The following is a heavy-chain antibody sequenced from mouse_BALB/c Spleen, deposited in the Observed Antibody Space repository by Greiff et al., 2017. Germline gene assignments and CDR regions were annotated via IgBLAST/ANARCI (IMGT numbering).Heavy chain of an antibody. Sequence: EVQLVESGGGLVKPGGSLKLSCAASGFTFSDYYMYWVRQTPEKRLEWVATISDGGSYTYYPDSVKGRFTISRDNAKNNLYLQMSSLKSEDTAMYDCARDPVRRGGSAIDYWGQGTSVTVSS. V-gene: IGHV5-4*02. CDR3: ARDPVRRGGSAIDY. CDR2: ISDGGSYT. J-gene: IGHJ4*01. CDR1: GFTFSDYY. D-gene: IGHD2-14*01.